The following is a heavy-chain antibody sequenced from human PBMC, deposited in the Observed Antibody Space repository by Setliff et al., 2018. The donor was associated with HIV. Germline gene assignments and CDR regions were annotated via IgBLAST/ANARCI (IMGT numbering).Heavy chain of an antibody. V-gene: IGHV3-48*01. J-gene: IGHJ6*03. Sequence: GGSLRLSCAASGFTFSSYSLNWVRQAPGKGLEWVSYISSSSSTVFYADSVKGRFTISRDDAKNSLFLQMNSLRAEDTAVYYCARDWLADGYYYYYLDVWGKGTTVTVSS. D-gene: IGHD5-12*01. CDR2: ISSSSSTV. CDR3: ARDWLADGYYYYYLDV. CDR1: GFTFSSYS.